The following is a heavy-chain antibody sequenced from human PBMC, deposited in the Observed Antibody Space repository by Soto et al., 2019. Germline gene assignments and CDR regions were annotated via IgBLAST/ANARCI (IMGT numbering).Heavy chain of an antibody. CDR3: AGGVGGYSYEDYFDY. Sequence: QVQLVESGGGVVQPGRSLRLSCAASGFTFSNYGMHWVRQAPGKGLDWVAVIWYDGSNKYYADSVKGRFSISRDNSKNTRYLQMSGLRAEDTAVYYCAGGVGGYSYEDYFDYWGQGTLVTVSS. V-gene: IGHV3-33*01. J-gene: IGHJ4*02. CDR2: IWYDGSNK. CDR1: GFTFSNYG. D-gene: IGHD5-18*01.